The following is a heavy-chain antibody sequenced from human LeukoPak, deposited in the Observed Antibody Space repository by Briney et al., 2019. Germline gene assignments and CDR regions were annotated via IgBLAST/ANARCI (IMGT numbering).Heavy chain of an antibody. V-gene: IGHV1-2*06. CDR2: INPNSGDT. D-gene: IGHD2-21*02. CDR1: GYTFTSHY. Sequence: ASVKVSCKASGYTFTSHYMHWVRQAPGQGLEWMGRINPNSGDTNYAQKFQGRVTMTRDTSISTAYMELSRLRSDDTAVYYCARDYCGGDCFPDYWGQGTLVTVSS. CDR3: ARDYCGGDCFPDY. J-gene: IGHJ4*02.